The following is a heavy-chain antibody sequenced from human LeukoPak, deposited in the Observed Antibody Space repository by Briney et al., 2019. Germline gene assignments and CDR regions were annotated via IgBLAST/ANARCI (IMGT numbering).Heavy chain of an antibody. CDR3: ARVRSDYDFWSGYYGISYFDY. CDR2: IYYSGST. CDR1: GVSISSYY. V-gene: IGHV4-59*01. D-gene: IGHD3-3*01. Sequence: SETLSLTCTVSGVSISSYYWSWIRQPPGKGLEWIGYIYYSGSTNYNPSLKSRVTISVDTSKNQFSLKLSSVTAADTAVYYCARVRSDYDFWSGYYGISYFDYWGQGTLVTVSS. J-gene: IGHJ4*02.